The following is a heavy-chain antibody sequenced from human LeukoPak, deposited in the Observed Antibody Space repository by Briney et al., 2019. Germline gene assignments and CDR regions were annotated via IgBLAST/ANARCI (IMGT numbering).Heavy chain of an antibody. CDR2: IYPGDSDT. CDR3: ARLEYLGIGAAGLIDY. D-gene: IGHD6-13*01. Sequence: GESLKISCKGSGYSFTSYWIGWVRQMPGKGLEWMGIIYPGDSDTRYSPSFQGQVTISADKSITTAYLQWSSLKASDTAMYYCARLEYLGIGAAGLIDYWGQGTLVTVSS. V-gene: IGHV5-51*01. CDR1: GYSFTSYW. J-gene: IGHJ4*02.